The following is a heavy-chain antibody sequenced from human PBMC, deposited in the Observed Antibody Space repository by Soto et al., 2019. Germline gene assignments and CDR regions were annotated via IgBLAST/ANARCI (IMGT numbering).Heavy chain of an antibody. CDR2: ISYDGSNK. J-gene: IGHJ5*02. V-gene: IGHV3-30-3*01. CDR1: GFTFSSYA. Sequence: GSLRLSCAASGFTFSSYAMHWVRQAPGKGLEWVAVISYDGSNKYYADSVKGRFTIPRDNSKNTLYLQMNSLRAEDTAVYYCARSGIAVAAWLGWFDPWGQGTLVTVSS. CDR3: ARSGIAVAAWLGWFDP. D-gene: IGHD6-19*01.